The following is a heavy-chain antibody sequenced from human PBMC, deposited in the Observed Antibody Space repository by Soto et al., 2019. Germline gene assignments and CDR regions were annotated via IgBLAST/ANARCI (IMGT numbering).Heavy chain of an antibody. V-gene: IGHV3-30*18. D-gene: IGHD6-19*01. CDR1: GFTFSSYG. CDR2: ISYDGSNK. Sequence: PGGSLRLSCAASGFTFSSYGMHWVRQAPGKGLEWVAVISYDGSNKYYADSVKGRFTISRDNSKNTLYLQMNSLRAEDTAVYYCAKSSGWFNWFDPWGQGTLVTVSS. CDR3: AKSSGWFNWFDP. J-gene: IGHJ5*02.